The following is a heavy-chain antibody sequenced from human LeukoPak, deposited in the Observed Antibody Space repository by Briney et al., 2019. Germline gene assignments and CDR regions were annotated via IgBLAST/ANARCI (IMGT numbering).Heavy chain of an antibody. CDR2: VSYTGST. CDR3: ARSRKYGAVTTYSWFDP. CDR1: GGSISSSTYY. V-gene: IGHV4-39*01. D-gene: IGHD4-17*01. Sequence: SETLPLTCTVSGGSISSSTYYWGWIRQPPGRGLEWIASVSYTGSTTYNPSLKSRVTISVDTSKTQFSLKLSSVTAADTAVYYCARSRKYGAVTTYSWFDPWGRGTLVIVSS. J-gene: IGHJ5*02.